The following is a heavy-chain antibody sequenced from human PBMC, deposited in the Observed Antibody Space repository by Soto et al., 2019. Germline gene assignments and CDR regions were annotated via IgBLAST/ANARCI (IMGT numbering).Heavy chain of an antibody. D-gene: IGHD1-26*01. CDR3: ATVPRGGATKESSRAGYFDL. J-gene: IGHJ2*01. V-gene: IGHV4-34*01. Sequence: SETVSRTCAVYGGSFSGYYCSWIRQPPGKGLEWIGEINHSGSTNYNPSLKSRVTISVDTSKNQFSLKLSSVTAADTAVYYCATVPRGGATKESSRAGYFDLWGRGTLVTVSS. CDR1: GGSFSGYY. CDR2: INHSGST.